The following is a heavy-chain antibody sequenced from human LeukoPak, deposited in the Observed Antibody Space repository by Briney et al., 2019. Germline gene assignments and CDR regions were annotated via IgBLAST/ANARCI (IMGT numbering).Heavy chain of an antibody. CDR2: INHSGST. D-gene: IGHD6-19*01. J-gene: IGHJ4*02. Sequence: SETLSLTCTVSGGSTSSSSYYWGWIRQPPGKGLEWIGEINHSGSTNYNPSLKSRVTISVDTSKNQFSLKLSSVTAADTAVYYCARRGSGWRLDYWGQGTLVTVSS. V-gene: IGHV4-39*07. CDR3: ARRGSGWRLDY. CDR1: GGSTSSSSYY.